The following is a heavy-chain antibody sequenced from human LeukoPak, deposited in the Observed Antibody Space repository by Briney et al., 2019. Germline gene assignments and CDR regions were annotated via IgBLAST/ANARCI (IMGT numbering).Heavy chain of an antibody. V-gene: IGHV4-59*01. CDR1: DDSITMYY. J-gene: IGHJ4*02. D-gene: IGHD3-22*01. CDR2: IYYSGST. Sequence: SETLSLTCSVSDDSITMYYWTWIRQPPGKGLEWIGYIYYSGSTNYNPSLKSRVTISVDTSKNQFSLKLRSVTAADTAVYYCARVTGYVIEDYFDYWGQGTLVTVSS. CDR3: ARVTGYVIEDYFDY.